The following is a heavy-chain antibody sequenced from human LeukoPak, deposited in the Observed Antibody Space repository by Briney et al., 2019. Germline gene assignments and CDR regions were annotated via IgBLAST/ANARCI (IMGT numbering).Heavy chain of an antibody. CDR3: ARVTSAGSCYQSDY. CDR2: ISSGSSTM. CDR1: GFTFSSHN. V-gene: IGHV3-48*02. Sequence: GGSLRLSCAASGFTFSSHNMNWVRQAPGKGLEWVSYISSGSSTMYYADSVKGRFTISRDNAKNSLYLQMNSLRDEDTAVYYCARVTSAGSCYQSDYWGQGTLVTVSS. D-gene: IGHD2-15*01. J-gene: IGHJ4*02.